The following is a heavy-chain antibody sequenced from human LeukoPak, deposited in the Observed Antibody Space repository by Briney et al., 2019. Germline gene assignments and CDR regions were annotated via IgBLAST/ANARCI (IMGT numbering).Heavy chain of an antibody. CDR1: GGSISSGDYY. Sequence: PSETLSLTCTVSGGSISSGDYYWSWIRQPPGKGLEWIGYIYYSGSTYYNPSLKSRVTISVDTSKNQFSLKLSSVTAADTAVYYCARGMEWFGELHSGHFDYWGQGTLVTVSS. J-gene: IGHJ4*02. V-gene: IGHV4-30-4*01. CDR2: IYYSGST. CDR3: ARGMEWFGELHSGHFDY. D-gene: IGHD3-10*01.